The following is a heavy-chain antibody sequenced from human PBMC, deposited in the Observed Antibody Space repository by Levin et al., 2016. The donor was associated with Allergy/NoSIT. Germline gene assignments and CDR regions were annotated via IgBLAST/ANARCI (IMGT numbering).Heavy chain of an antibody. Sequence: GESLKISCATSRFIFNSYAMSWVRQAPGKGLEWVSATRSSDGATFYADSVKGRFTISRDNYRNTLYLQMNSLRGEDTAIYYCAKGTTITSIYSDWGQGTLVTVSS. CDR2: TRSSDGAT. V-gene: IGHV3-23*01. CDR1: RFIFNSYA. CDR3: AKGTTITSIYSD. J-gene: IGHJ4*02. D-gene: IGHD4-11*01.